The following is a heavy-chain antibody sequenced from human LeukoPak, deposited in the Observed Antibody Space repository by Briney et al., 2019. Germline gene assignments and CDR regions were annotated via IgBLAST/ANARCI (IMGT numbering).Heavy chain of an antibody. J-gene: IGHJ4*02. CDR2: ISPYNGDT. V-gene: IGHV1-18*01. D-gene: IGHD2-2*02. CDR1: GYSFILHG. Sequence: ASVKVSCKASGYSFILHGISWVRQAPGEGLEWMGWISPYNGDTNYAQKFQGRLTLTTDTSTSTAYMELRSLRSDDTAVYYCARDRCSSTSCYTYYFDYWGQGTLVTVSS. CDR3: ARDRCSSTSCYTYYFDY.